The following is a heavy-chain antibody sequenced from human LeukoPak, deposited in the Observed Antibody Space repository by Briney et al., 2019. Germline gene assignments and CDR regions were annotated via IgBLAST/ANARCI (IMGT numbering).Heavy chain of an antibody. CDR1: GGSISSSYY. V-gene: IGHV4-39*02. J-gene: IGHJ4*02. CDR2: VYYSGST. D-gene: IGHD6-6*01. CDR3: AIAARPQFDFDY. Sequence: SETLSLTCTVSGGSISSSYYWDWIRQPPGKGLEWIGSVYYSGSTHYNPSLKSRVTISEGTSKNQFSLKLSSVTAADTAVYYCAIAARPQFDFDYWGQGALVTVSS.